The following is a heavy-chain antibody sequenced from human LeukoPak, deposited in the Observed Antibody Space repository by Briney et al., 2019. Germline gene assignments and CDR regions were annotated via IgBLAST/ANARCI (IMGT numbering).Heavy chain of an antibody. J-gene: IGHJ6*02. CDR2: INPNSGGT. CDR1: GYTFTSYY. Sequence: GASVTVSSTASGYTFTSYYMHWVRQAPGQGLERMGWINPNSGGTNYAQKFQGRVTMTRDTSISTAYMELSRLRSDDTAVYYCAKHGAYDSSGWDYYYYGMDVWGQGTTVTVSS. V-gene: IGHV1-2*02. CDR3: AKHGAYDSSGWDYYYYGMDV. D-gene: IGHD3-22*01.